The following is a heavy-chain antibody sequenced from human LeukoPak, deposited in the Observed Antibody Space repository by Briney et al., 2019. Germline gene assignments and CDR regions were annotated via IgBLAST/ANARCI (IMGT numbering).Heavy chain of an antibody. V-gene: IGHV1-2*06. Sequence: ASVKVSCKASGYTFTGYYMHWVRQAPGQGLEWMGRINPNSGGTNYAQKFQGRVTMTRDTSISTAYMELSRLRSDDTAVYYCARVPLEYSSSYTFDYWGQGTLVTVSS. CDR2: INPNSGGT. CDR3: ARVPLEYSSSYTFDY. CDR1: GYTFTGYY. D-gene: IGHD6-13*01. J-gene: IGHJ4*02.